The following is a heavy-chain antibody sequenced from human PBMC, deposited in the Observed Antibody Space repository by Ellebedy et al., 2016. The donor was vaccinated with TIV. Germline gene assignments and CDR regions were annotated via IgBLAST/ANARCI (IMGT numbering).Heavy chain of an antibody. CDR3: ARDTPGRNHFDY. CDR1: GGSISSGDYY. D-gene: IGHD1-14*01. V-gene: IGHV4-30-4*01. CDR2: IYHSGNT. Sequence: SETLSLXXTVSGGSISSGDYYWSWIRQPPGKGLEWIGYIYHSGNTYYNPSLYSRVAISLDTSKNQFSLRLASVTAADTAVYYCARDTPGRNHFDYWGQGALVIVSS. J-gene: IGHJ4*02.